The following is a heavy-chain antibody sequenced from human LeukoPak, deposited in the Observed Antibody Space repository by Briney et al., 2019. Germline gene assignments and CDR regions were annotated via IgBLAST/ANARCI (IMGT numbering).Heavy chain of an antibody. CDR2: ISYDGSNK. D-gene: IGHD2-2*02. CDR3: ARGVGHCSSTSCYRRARVDC. V-gene: IGHV3-30-3*01. J-gene: IGHJ4*02. Sequence: GRSLRLSYAASGFTFSSYAMHWVRQAPGKGLEWVAVISYDGSNKYYADSVKGRFTISRDNSKSTLYLQMNSLRAEDTAVYYCARGVGHCSSTSCYRRARVDCWGQGTLVTVSS. CDR1: GFTFSSYA.